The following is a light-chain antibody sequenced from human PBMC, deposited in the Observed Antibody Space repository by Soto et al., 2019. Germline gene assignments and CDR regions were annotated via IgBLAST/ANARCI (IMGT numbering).Light chain of an antibody. J-gene: IGKJ2*01. CDR2: CMS. CDR1: QSVTNRY. V-gene: IGKV3-20*01. CDR3: QQYSTVPHT. Sequence: ENLWTQSPGILSLSPGERATLSCRATQSVTNRYFAWYQQKLVQAARLLIYCMSSRATDIPDGLSGSGSGTHFTLTISRLEPQDFVVYYWQQYSTVPHTCGQGTKQGVK.